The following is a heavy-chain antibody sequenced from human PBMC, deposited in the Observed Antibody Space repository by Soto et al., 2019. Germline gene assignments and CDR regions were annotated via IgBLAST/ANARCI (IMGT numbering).Heavy chain of an antibody. V-gene: IGHV1-58*01. CDR2: IVVGSGNT. Sequence: SVKVSCKASGLTFIDSAVQWVRQTRGHRLEWIGWIVVGSGNTNYAQEFQGRVTITRDMSTNTVYMEMSSLRSEDSAVFYCAAVVFTYSYDSSGYYFDGFDTWGQGTMVTVSS. CDR1: GLTFIDSA. CDR3: AAVVFTYSYDSSGYYFDGFDT. J-gene: IGHJ3*02. D-gene: IGHD3-22*01.